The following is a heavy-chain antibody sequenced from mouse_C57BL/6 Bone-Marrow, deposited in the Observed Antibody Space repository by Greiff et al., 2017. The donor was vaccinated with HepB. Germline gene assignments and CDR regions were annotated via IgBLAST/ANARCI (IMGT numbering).Heavy chain of an antibody. CDR2: INPYNGDT. CDR1: GYSFTGYF. J-gene: IGHJ1*03. D-gene: IGHD2-4*01. V-gene: IGHV1-37*01. CDR3: ARGYDYDAGLYWYFDV. Sequence: EVKLMESGPELVKPGASVKISCKASGYSFTGYFMNWVKQSHGKSLEWIGRINPYNGDTFYNQKFKGKATLTVDKSSSTAHMELLSLTSEDFAVYYCARGYDYDAGLYWYFDVWGTGTTVTVSS.